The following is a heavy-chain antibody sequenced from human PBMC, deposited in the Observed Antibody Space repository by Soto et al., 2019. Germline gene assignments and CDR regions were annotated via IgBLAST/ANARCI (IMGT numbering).Heavy chain of an antibody. CDR3: ARGKVVSGRYYYGMDV. CDR2: ISSSSSYI. D-gene: IGHD2-15*01. J-gene: IGHJ6*02. CDR1: GFTFSSYS. V-gene: IGHV3-21*01. Sequence: GSLRLSCAASGFTFSSYSMNWVRQAPGKGLEWVSSISSSSSYIYYADSVKGRFTISRDNAKNSLYLQMNSLRAEDTAVYYCARGKVVSGRYYYGMDVWGQGTTVTVSS.